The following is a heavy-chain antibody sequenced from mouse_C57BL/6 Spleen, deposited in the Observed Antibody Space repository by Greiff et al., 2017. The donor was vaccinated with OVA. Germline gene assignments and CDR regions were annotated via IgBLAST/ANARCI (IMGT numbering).Heavy chain of an antibody. CDR3: TYDPSWFAY. CDR1: GYTFTSYG. Sequence: QVQLKESGAELARPGASVKLSCKASGYTFTSYGISWVKQRTGQGLEWIGEIYPRSGNTYYNEKFKGKATLTADKSSSTAYMELRSLTSEDSAVYFCTYDPSWFAYWGQGTLVTVSA. D-gene: IGHD2-3*01. J-gene: IGHJ3*01. CDR2: IYPRSGNT. V-gene: IGHV1-81*01.